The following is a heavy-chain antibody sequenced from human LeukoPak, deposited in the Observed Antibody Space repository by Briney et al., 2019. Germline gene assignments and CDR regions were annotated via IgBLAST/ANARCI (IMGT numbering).Heavy chain of an antibody. CDR1: GGSISSSNYY. Sequence: SETLSLTCTVSGGSISSSNYYWGWIRQPPGKVLEWIGSLYYSANTYYNPSLKNRVTISVDTSKNQFSLKLSSVTAADTAVYYCARVVQGFDDFEIWGQGTMVTVSS. CDR3: ARVVQGFDDFEI. V-gene: IGHV4-39*07. J-gene: IGHJ3*02. D-gene: IGHD2-2*01. CDR2: LYYSANT.